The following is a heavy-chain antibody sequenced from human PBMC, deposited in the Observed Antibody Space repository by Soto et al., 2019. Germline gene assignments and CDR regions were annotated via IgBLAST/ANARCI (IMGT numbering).Heavy chain of an antibody. CDR3: ARSLYSGSYTNWFDP. D-gene: IGHD1-26*01. J-gene: IGHJ5*02. Sequence: SETLSLTCTVSGGSISSGDYYWSWIRQPPGKGLEYIGYIYYSGSTNYNPSLKSRVTISVDTSKKQFSLKLSSVTAADTAVYYCARSLYSGSYTNWFDPWGQGTLVTVS. CDR2: IYYSGST. CDR1: GGSISSGDYY. V-gene: IGHV4-61*08.